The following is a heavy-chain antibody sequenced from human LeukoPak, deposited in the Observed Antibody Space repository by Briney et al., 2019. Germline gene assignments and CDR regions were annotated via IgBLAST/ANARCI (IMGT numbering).Heavy chain of an antibody. V-gene: IGHV4-39*07. CDR2: IYYSGST. D-gene: IGHD2-21*02. Sequence: SETLSLTCTVSGGSISSSSYYWGWIRRPPGKGLEWIGSIYYSGSTYYNPSLKSRVTISVDTSKNQFSLKLSSVTAADTAVYYCASELGFYCGGDCYSDYWGQGTLVTVSS. CDR3: ASELGFYCGGDCYSDY. CDR1: GGSISSSSYY. J-gene: IGHJ4*02.